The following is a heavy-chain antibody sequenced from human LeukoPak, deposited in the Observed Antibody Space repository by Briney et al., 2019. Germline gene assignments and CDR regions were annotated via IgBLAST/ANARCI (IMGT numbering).Heavy chain of an antibody. CDR1: GYTFTSYG. CDR2: ISAYNGNT. CDR3: ARLYGSGSYYQRYYFDY. D-gene: IGHD3-10*01. Sequence: GASVKVSCKASGYTFTSYGISWVRQAPGQGLEWMGWISAYNGNTNYAQKLQGRVTMTTDTSTSTAYMELRSLRSDDTAVYYCARLYGSGSYYQRYYFDYWGQGTLVTVSS. J-gene: IGHJ4*02. V-gene: IGHV1-18*01.